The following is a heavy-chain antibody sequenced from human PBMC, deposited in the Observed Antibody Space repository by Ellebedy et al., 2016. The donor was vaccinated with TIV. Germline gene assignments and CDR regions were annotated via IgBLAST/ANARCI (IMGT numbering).Heavy chain of an antibody. CDR2: IYHSGNT. CDR1: AGSISSGDYS. V-gene: IGHV4-30-2*01. D-gene: IGHD4-17*01. J-gene: IGHJ4*02. Sequence: SETLSLTXTVSAGSISSGDYSWNWIRQTPGKGLEWIGHIYHSGNTYYNPSLKSRVTISVDTSRNQFSLKLSSVTAADTAVYYCARGDYGDYAFHYWGQGTLVTVSS. CDR3: ARGDYGDYAFHY.